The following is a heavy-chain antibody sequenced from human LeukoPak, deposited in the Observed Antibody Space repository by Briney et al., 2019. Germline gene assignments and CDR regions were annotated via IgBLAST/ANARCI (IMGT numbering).Heavy chain of an antibody. CDR2: VSDDGNNI. CDR3: VRDRDSTGYYDY. D-gene: IGHD3-22*01. CDR1: GFTFSNYP. Sequence: QSGRSLRLSCAASGFTFSNYPMHWVRQAPGKGLEWVAVVSDDGNNIYYADSVKGRFTISRDNSKNTLYLQTNSLRAEDTALYYCVRDRDSTGYYDYWGQGTLVTVSS. J-gene: IGHJ4*02. V-gene: IGHV3-30*04.